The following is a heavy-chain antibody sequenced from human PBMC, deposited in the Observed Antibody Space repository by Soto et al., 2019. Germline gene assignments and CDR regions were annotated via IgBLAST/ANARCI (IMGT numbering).Heavy chain of an antibody. V-gene: IGHV1-18*04. CDR1: GYTFTSYS. J-gene: IGHJ4*02. Sequence: QVQLVQSGGEMKRPGASVKVSCKASGYTFTSYSINWVRQAPGQGLEWMGWISGYNGNTNYAQKYQGRVTMTTDTSTSTIYMELRSLRSDDTAVYYCARVLGIAVAADYWGQGTLFTVSS. D-gene: IGHD6-19*01. CDR2: ISGYNGNT. CDR3: ARVLGIAVAADY.